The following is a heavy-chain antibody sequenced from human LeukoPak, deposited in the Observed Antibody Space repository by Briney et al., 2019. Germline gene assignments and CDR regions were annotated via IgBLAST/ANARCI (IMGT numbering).Heavy chain of an antibody. D-gene: IGHD2-15*01. Sequence: SGTLSLTCTVSGGSISSYYWSWIRQPPGKGLEWIGYIYYSGTTNYNPSLKSRVSISVDTSKNQFSLNLSSVTAADTAVYYCARQARYCGGGTCFDSWGQGTLVTVSS. V-gene: IGHV4-59*08. CDR1: GGSISSYY. CDR2: IYYSGTT. CDR3: ARQARYCGGGTCFDS. J-gene: IGHJ4*02.